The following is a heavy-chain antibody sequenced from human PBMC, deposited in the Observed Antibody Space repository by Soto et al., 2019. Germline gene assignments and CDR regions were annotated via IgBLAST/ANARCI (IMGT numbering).Heavy chain of an antibody. Sequence: PWGSLGLSSAACGFSFSNYLMAWVRQAPGKGLEWVSYMSTSSSDIYYADSVKGRFTISRDNAKNSLSLQMNSLRAADTAVYYCARETSTGNYYMDVWGKGTTVTVSS. V-gene: IGHV3-48*01. CDR1: GFSFSNYL. J-gene: IGHJ6*03. CDR2: MSTSSSDI. CDR3: ARETSTGNYYMDV. D-gene: IGHD2-2*01.